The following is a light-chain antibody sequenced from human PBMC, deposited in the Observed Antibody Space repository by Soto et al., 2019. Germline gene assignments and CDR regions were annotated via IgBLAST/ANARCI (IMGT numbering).Light chain of an antibody. CDR3: GAWDESLNGYV. CDR1: SSDVGSYYL. V-gene: IGLV2-23*01. J-gene: IGLJ1*01. CDR2: AGD. Sequence: QSALTQPASVSGSPGQSITISCTGTSSDVGSYYLVSWYQQHPGKAPKLMIYAGDKRPSGVSDRFSGSKSGNTASLTISGLQAEDEADYYCGAWDESLNGYVFGTGTKVTVL.